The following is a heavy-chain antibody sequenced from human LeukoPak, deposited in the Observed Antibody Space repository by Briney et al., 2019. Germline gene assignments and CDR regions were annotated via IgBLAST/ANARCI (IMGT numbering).Heavy chain of an antibody. CDR2: ISSSSSYI. CDR1: GLPLSSHS. V-gene: IGHV3-21*01. J-gene: IGHJ4*02. D-gene: IGHD6-6*01. Sequence: GGPLRLSCAPSGLPLSSHSMNWVRQAPGRGLVWVSSISSSSSYIYYADSVKGRFTISRDNAKNSLYLQMNSLRAQDTAVYYCARGGVPSSSSNYFDYWGQGTLVTASS. CDR3: ARGGVPSSSSNYFDY.